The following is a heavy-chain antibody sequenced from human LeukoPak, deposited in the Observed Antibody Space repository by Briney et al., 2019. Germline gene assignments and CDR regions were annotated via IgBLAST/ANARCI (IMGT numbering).Heavy chain of an antibody. Sequence: ASVTVSCKASGGTFSSYAISWVRQAPGQGLEWMGRIIPILGIANYAQKFQGRVTITADKSTSTAYMELSSLRSEDTAVYYCATGYSYGYTHFDYWGQGTLVTVSS. CDR3: ATGYSYGYTHFDY. J-gene: IGHJ4*02. CDR1: GGTFSSYA. D-gene: IGHD5-18*01. V-gene: IGHV1-69*04. CDR2: IIPILGIA.